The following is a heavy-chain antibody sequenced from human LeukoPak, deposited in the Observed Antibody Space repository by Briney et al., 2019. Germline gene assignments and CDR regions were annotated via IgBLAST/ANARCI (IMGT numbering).Heavy chain of an antibody. J-gene: IGHJ4*02. CDR1: GFTFSNYA. V-gene: IGHV3-23*01. Sequence: GGSLILSCAASGFTFSNYAMTWVRQAPGKGLEWVSVISGSGGNTYYADSVKGRFTISRDNSKNTLYLQMNSLRAEDTAVYYCANGNNGDYVRLDYWGQGTLVTVSS. CDR3: ANGNNGDYVRLDY. D-gene: IGHD4-17*01. CDR2: ISGSGGNT.